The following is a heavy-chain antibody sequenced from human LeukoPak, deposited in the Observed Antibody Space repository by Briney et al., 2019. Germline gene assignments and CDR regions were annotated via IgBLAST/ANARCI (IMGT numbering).Heavy chain of an antibody. J-gene: IGHJ5*02. CDR2: IIPIFGTA. Sequence: SVKVSCKASGGTFSSYAISWVRQAPGQGLEWMGGIIPIFGTANYAQEFQGRVTITADESTSTAYMELSSLRSEDTAVYYCAREGPGEGYGDYGGGFDPWGQGTLVTVSS. D-gene: IGHD4-17*01. CDR1: GGTFSSYA. CDR3: AREGPGEGYGDYGGGFDP. V-gene: IGHV1-69*13.